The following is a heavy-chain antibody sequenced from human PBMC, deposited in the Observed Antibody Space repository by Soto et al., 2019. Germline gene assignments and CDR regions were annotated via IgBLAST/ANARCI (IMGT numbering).Heavy chain of an antibody. CDR1: GGSISSYY. D-gene: IGHD3-3*01. Sequence: SETLSLTCIVSGGSISSYYWSWIRQPPGKGLEWIGYIYYSGSTNYNPSLKSRVTISVDTSKNQFSLKLSSVTAADTAVYYCARGHTGMYYDFWSPADYWGQGTLVTVSS. CDR3: ARGHTGMYYDFWSPADY. V-gene: IGHV4-59*01. J-gene: IGHJ4*02. CDR2: IYYSGST.